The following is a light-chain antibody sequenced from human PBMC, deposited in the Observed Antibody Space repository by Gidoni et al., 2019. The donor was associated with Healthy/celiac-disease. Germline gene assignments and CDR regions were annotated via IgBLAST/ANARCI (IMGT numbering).Light chain of an antibody. J-gene: IGKJ5*01. CDR1: QSVSSY. CDR2: DAS. CDR3: QQRSNWPIT. V-gene: IGKV3-11*01. Sequence: EIGLTQSPATLSLSPGERATLPCRASQSVSSYLAWYQQKPGQAPRLLIYDASNRATGIPARFSGSGSGTDFTLTISSLEPEDFAVYYCQQRSNWPITFGQGTRLEIK.